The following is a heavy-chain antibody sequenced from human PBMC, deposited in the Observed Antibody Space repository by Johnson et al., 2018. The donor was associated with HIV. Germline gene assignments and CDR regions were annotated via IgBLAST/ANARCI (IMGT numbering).Heavy chain of an antibody. Sequence: QLVESGGGLVQPGGSLRLSCAASGFTFSSYDMHWVRQTTGKGLEWVSTIGTAGDTYYPGSVKGRFTISRENAKNSLYLQMNSLRAEDTAVYYCARNRAAVLWFREGDTFDICGQGTMVTVSS. J-gene: IGHJ3*02. D-gene: IGHD3-10*01. V-gene: IGHV3-13*01. CDR1: GFTFSSYD. CDR2: IGTAGDT. CDR3: ARNRAAVLWFREGDTFDI.